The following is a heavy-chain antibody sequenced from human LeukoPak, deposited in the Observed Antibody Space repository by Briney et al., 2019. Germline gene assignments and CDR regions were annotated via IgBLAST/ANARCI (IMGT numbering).Heavy chain of an antibody. D-gene: IGHD3-10*01. V-gene: IGHV3-23*01. CDR2: ISGSGSNT. Sequence: GGSLRLSCAASGFTFSSYGMSWVRQVPGKGLEWVSGISGSGSNTHYADSVKGRFTISRDNSKNTLYLQMNSLRAEDTAVYYCAKDKFYYYGSGSYFDYWGRGTLVTVSS. CDR1: GFTFSSYG. CDR3: AKDKFYYYGSGSYFDY. J-gene: IGHJ4*02.